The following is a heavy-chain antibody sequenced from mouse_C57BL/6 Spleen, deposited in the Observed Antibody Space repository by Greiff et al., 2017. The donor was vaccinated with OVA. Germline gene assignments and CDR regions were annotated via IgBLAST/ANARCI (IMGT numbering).Heavy chain of an antibody. Sequence: EVQLQQSGPELVKPGASVKISCKASGYTFTDYYMNWVKQSHGKSLEWIGDINPHNGGTSYNQKFKGKATLTVDKSSSTAYMELRSLTSEDSAVYYCARWTGYELQDYWGQGTTLTVSS. CDR2: INPHNGGT. J-gene: IGHJ2*01. CDR1: GYTFTDYY. CDR3: ARWTGYELQDY. D-gene: IGHD3-1*01. V-gene: IGHV1-26*01.